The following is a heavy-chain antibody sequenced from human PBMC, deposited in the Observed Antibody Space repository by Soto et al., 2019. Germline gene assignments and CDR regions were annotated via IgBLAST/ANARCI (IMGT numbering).Heavy chain of an antibody. V-gene: IGHV3-64D*06. D-gene: IGHD2-15*01. J-gene: IGHJ3*02. CDR1: RFTVCISA. Sequence: HGWSMGLSCAASRFTVCISAMHWVRKAPGKGLEYVSAISSNGGSTYYADSVKGRFTISRDNSKNTLYLQMSSLRAEDTAVYYCVKGGVGNCSGGSSYYGIWGQATMVTVSS. CDR2: ISSNGGST. CDR3: VKGGVGNCSGGSSYYGI.